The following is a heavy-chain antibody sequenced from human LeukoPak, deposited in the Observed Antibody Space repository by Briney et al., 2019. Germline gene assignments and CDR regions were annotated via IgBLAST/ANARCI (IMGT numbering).Heavy chain of an antibody. CDR1: GGSISSGDYY. V-gene: IGHV4-30-4*01. CDR2: IYYSGST. D-gene: IGHD3-10*01. J-gene: IGHJ4*02. Sequence: PSQTLSLTNTVSGGSISSGDYYWSWIRQPPGKGLEWIGYIYYSGSTYYNPSLKSRVTISVDTSKNQFSLKLSSVTAADTAVYYCARAGDRGGGDDYWGQGTLVTVSS. CDR3: ARAGDRGGGDDY.